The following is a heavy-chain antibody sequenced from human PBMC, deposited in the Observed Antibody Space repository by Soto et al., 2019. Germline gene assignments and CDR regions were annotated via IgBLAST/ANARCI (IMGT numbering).Heavy chain of an antibody. D-gene: IGHD6-19*01. CDR1: GYTFTSYG. V-gene: IGHV1-18*01. CDR2: ISAYNGNT. J-gene: IGHJ4*02. Sequence: ASVKVSCKASGYTFTSYGISWVRQAPGQGLGWMGWISAYNGNTNYAQKFQGRVTMTTDTSTGTVYMELRSLRSDDTAVYYCARDRSQCLVQKQGSDYRGQRSLVTVSA. CDR3: ARDRSQCLVQKQGSDY.